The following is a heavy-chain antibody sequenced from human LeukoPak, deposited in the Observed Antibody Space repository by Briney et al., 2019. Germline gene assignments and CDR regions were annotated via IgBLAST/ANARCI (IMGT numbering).Heavy chain of an antibody. CDR1: GFTFDDYA. Sequence: PGGSLRLSCAASGFTFDDYALHWVRHAPGKGLEWVSVINGDGVNTYYADSVKGRFTISRDNSKNSLYLQMNSLRTEDTALYYCVRDRSFGGPQGYFDYWGQGTLVTVSS. J-gene: IGHJ4*02. D-gene: IGHD4-23*01. V-gene: IGHV3-43*02. CDR3: VRDRSFGGPQGYFDY. CDR2: INGDGVNT.